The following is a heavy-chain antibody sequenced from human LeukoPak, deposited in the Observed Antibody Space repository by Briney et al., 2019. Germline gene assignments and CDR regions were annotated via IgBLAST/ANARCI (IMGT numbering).Heavy chain of an antibody. CDR1: GYTFTSYG. J-gene: IGHJ6*02. CDR2: ISAYNGNT. CDR3: AREDYGGNSAYYYYGMDV. Sequence: GASVKVSCKASGYTFTSYGISRVRQAPGQGLEWMGWISAYNGNTNYAQKLQGRVTMTTDTSTSTAYMELRSLRSDDTAVYYCAREDYGGNSAYYYYGMDVWGQGTTVTVSS. V-gene: IGHV1-18*01. D-gene: IGHD4-23*01.